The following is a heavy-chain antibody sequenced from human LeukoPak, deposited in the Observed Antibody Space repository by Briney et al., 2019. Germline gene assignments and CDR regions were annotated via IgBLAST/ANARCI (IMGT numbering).Heavy chain of an antibody. CDR1: GGSFSGYY. V-gene: IGHV4-34*01. J-gene: IGHJ4*02. CDR2: INHSGST. CDR3: ARGRNWGS. D-gene: IGHD7-27*01. Sequence: SETLSLTCAVYGGSFSGYYWSWIPQPPGKGLEWIGEINHSGSTNYNPSLKSRVTISVDTSKTQFSLKLSSVTAADTAVYYCARGRNWGSWGQGTLVTVSS.